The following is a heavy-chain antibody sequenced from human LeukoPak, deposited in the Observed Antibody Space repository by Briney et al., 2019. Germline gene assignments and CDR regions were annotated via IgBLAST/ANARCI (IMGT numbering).Heavy chain of an antibody. CDR3: AKVWAPYCGGDCYLNY. CDR1: GFIFNNYG. J-gene: IGHJ4*02. D-gene: IGHD2-21*02. Sequence: PGGSLRLSCAAPGFIFNNYGMHWVRQAPGKGLEWVAVISYDGSNKNYADSVKGRFTISRDSSKNTVYLQMNSLRVEDTAVYYCAKVWAPYCGGDCYLNYWGQGTLVTVS. CDR2: ISYDGSNK. V-gene: IGHV3-30*18.